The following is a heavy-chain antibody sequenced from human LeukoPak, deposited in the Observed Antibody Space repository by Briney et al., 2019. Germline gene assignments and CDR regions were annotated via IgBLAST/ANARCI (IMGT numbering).Heavy chain of an antibody. V-gene: IGHV3-21*01. CDR2: ISSSSSYI. J-gene: IGHJ4*02. D-gene: IGHD5-18*01. CDR1: GFTFSSYA. CDR3: ARSLGAMATTEFDY. Sequence: GGSLRLSCAASGFTFSSYAMSWVRQAPGKGLEWVSSISSSSSYIYYADSVKGRFTISRDNAKNSLYLQMNSLRAEDTAVYYCARSLGAMATTEFDYWGQGTLVTVSS.